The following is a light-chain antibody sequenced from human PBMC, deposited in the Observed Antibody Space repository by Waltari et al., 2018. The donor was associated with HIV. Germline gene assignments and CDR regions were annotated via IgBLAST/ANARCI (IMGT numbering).Light chain of an antibody. CDR3: MQATEFPRT. CDR2: KVS. CDR1: QCLVHSNGDTY. J-gene: IGKJ1*01. V-gene: IGKV2-24*01. Sequence: TQTPLSSPVTLGQSPPISSRPTQCLVHSNGDTYLSWLHQRPGQPPRLLIYKVSHRFSGVPDRFSGSGADTDFALKISSVEAEDVGIYYCMQATEFPRTFGQGTKVEI.